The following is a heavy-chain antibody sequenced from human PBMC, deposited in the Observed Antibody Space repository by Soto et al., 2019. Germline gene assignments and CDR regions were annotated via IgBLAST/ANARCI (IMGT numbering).Heavy chain of an antibody. CDR3: SRSLNA. CDR2: INQDGSQK. J-gene: IGHJ5*02. CDR1: GFTFTTWW. V-gene: IGHV3-7*01. Sequence: VGSLRLSCAASGFTFTTWWMDWARQTPGKGLEWVANINQDGSQKNYVDSVKGRFTISRDNAKNSVYLQMTSLTAEDSALYYCSRSLNAWGQGTLVTVSS.